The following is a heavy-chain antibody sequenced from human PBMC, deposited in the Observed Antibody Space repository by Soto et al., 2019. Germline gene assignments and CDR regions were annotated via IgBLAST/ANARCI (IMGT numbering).Heavy chain of an antibody. J-gene: IGHJ3*02. CDR2: IWYDGSNK. CDR3: ARDGRIVVVVAATVDAFDI. D-gene: IGHD2-15*01. V-gene: IGHV3-33*01. CDR1: GFTFSSYG. Sequence: GGALRLSLAAAGFTFSSYGMHRVRPGPGKGVGWVAVIWYDGSNKYYADSVKGRFTISRDNSKNTLYLQMNSLRAEDTAVYYCARDGRIVVVVAATVDAFDIWGQGTMVTVSS.